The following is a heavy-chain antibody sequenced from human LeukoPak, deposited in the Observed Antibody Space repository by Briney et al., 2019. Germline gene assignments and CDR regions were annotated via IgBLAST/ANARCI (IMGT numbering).Heavy chain of an antibody. CDR3: ARDWVISAAGVYYGMDV. D-gene: IGHD6-13*01. Sequence: GGALTLSCAASGFTFSSYEMNWVRQAQGKGLELVSYISSSVGTIYYADSVKGRFTISRDNEKNSLYLQMNSLRAEDTAIYYCARDWVISAAGVYYGMDVWGQGTTVTVSS. CDR1: GFTFSSYE. V-gene: IGHV3-48*03. CDR2: ISSSVGTI. J-gene: IGHJ6*02.